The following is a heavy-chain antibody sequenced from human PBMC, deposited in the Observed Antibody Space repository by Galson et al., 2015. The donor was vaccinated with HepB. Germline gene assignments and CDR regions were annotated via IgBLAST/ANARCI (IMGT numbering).Heavy chain of an antibody. CDR3: VTETYYYGSGSYSYFGD. CDR2: INPSGDST. J-gene: IGHJ4*02. CDR1: GYTFTSYY. V-gene: IGHV1-46*01. Sequence: SVKVSCKASGYTFTSYYMHWVRQAPGQGLEWMGIINPSGDSTSYAQKFQGRVTMTRDTSTSTVYMELSSLRSEDTAVYYCVTETYYYGSGSYSYFGDWGQGTLVTVSS. D-gene: IGHD3-10*01.